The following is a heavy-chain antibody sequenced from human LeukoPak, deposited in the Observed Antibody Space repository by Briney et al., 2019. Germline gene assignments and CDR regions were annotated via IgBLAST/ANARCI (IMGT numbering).Heavy chain of an antibody. D-gene: IGHD2-21*02. CDR1: GGSFSGYY. J-gene: IGHJ4*02. CDR2: IYYSGST. CDR3: ARVPDYQFSLCGGDCYIDY. Sequence: SETLSLTCAVYGGSFSGYYWSWIRQPPGKGLEWIGYIYYSGSTNYNPSLKSRVTISVDTSKNQFSLKLSSVTATDTAVYYCARVPDYQFSLCGGDCYIDYWGQGTLVTVSS. V-gene: IGHV4-59*08.